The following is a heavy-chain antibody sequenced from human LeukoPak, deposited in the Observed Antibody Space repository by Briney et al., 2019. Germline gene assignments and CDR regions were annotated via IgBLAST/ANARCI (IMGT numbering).Heavy chain of an antibody. CDR1: GGSISSYY. CDR3: AREGGDPRWLDP. CDR2: INTSGST. D-gene: IGHD6-25*01. V-gene: IGHV4-4*07. J-gene: IGHJ5*02. Sequence: SETLSLTCTVSGGSISSYYWTWIRQSAGRGLEWIGRINTSGSTNYNPSLRSRVTMSVNTSKNQFSLNLTSVTAADTAVYSCAREGGDPRWLDPWGQGTLVTVSS.